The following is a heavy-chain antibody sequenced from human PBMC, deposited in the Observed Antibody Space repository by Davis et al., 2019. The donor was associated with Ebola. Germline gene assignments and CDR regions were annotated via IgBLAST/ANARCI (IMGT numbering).Heavy chain of an antibody. J-gene: IGHJ6*02. Sequence: GESLKISCKGSGYSFTSYWISWVRQAPGQGLEWMGWISAYNGNTNYAQKLQGRVTMTTDTSTSTAYMELRSLRSDDTAVYYCARDTEQQLSLYYYGMDVWGQGTTVTVSS. CDR2: ISAYNGNT. V-gene: IGHV1-18*04. CDR3: ARDTEQQLSLYYYGMDV. CDR1: GYSFTSYW. D-gene: IGHD6-13*01.